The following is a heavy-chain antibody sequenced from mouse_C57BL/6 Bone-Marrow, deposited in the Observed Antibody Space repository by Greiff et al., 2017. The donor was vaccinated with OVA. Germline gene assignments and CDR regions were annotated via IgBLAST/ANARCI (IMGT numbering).Heavy chain of an antibody. D-gene: IGHD2-5*01. CDR2: ILPGGGST. CDR1: GYTFTGYW. J-gene: IGHJ3*01. CDR3: ARCYSNYEGFAY. V-gene: IGHV1-9*01. Sequence: QVQLQQSGAELMKPGASVKLSCKATGYTFTGYWIEWVKQRPGHGLEWIGEILPGGGSTNYNEKFKGKATFTADTSSNTAYMQLSSLTPEDSAIYCGARCYSNYEGFAYWGQGTLVTVSA.